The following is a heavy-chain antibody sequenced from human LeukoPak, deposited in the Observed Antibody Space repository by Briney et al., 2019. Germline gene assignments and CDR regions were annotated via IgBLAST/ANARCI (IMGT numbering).Heavy chain of an antibody. V-gene: IGHV4-59*01. J-gene: IGHJ6*03. CDR2: IFYSGST. CDR3: ARRIVGSGAYYYYYYMDV. CDR1: GGSIGGYY. Sequence: PSETLSLTXTVSGGSIGGYYWSWIRQAPGKGLEWLGYIFYSGSTNYNPSLKSRVTISVDTSKNQFSLKLSSVTAADTAVYYCARRIVGSGAYYYYYYMDVWGKGTTVTVSS. D-gene: IGHD1-26*01.